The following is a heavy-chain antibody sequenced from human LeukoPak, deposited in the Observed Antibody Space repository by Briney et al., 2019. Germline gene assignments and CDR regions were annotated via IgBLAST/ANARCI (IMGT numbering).Heavy chain of an antibody. CDR2: IIPIFGTA. J-gene: IGHJ4*02. CDR3: ARGMVRGVINY. CDR1: GCTFTSYA. Sequence: SVKVSCKSSGCTFTSYAISWVRQAPGPGLEWMGGIIPIFGTANYAQKFQGRVTITADNSTSTDYMELSSLRSEDTAVYYCARGMVRGVINYWGQGTLVTVSS. D-gene: IGHD3-10*01. V-gene: IGHV1-69*06.